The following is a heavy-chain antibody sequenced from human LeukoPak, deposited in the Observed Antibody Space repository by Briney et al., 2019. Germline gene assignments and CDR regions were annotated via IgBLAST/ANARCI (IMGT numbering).Heavy chain of an antibody. CDR1: GFTFSSYS. Sequence: PGGSLRLSCATSGFTFSSYSMHWVRQAPGKGLEWVAVISSDGSDKYYADSVKGRFTISRDNSKNTLYLQMNSLRAEDTAVYYCAKVRDILTGYYMAMDVRGKGTTVTISS. D-gene: IGHD3-9*01. J-gene: IGHJ6*03. V-gene: IGHV3-30*04. CDR3: AKVRDILTGYYMAMDV. CDR2: ISSDGSDK.